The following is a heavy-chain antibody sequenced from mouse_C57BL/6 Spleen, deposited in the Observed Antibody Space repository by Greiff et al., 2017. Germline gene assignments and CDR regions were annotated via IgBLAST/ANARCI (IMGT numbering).Heavy chain of an antibody. CDR3: ARVYLGYFDY. CDR1: GFTFSDYY. V-gene: IGHV5-12*01. J-gene: IGHJ2*01. Sequence: EVKLMESGGGLVQPGGSLKLSCAASGFTFSDYYMYWVRQTPEKRLEWVAYISNGGGSTYYPDTVKGRFTISRDNAKNTLYLQMSRLKSEDTAMYYCARVYLGYFDYWGTGTTLTVSS. D-gene: IGHD2-1*01. CDR2: ISNGGGST.